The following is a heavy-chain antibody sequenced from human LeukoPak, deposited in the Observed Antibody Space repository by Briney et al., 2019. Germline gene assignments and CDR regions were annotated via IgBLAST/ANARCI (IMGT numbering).Heavy chain of an antibody. D-gene: IGHD2-15*01. CDR2: ISYDGSNK. CDR3: AKDWEVAATRLFDY. CDR1: GFTFSSYG. J-gene: IGHJ4*02. Sequence: QPGGSLRLSCAASGFTFSSYGMHWVRQAPGKGLEWVAVISYDGSNKYYADSVKGRYTIPRDNSKNTLYLQMNSLRAEDTAVDYCAKDWEVAATRLFDYWGQGTLVTVSS. V-gene: IGHV3-30*18.